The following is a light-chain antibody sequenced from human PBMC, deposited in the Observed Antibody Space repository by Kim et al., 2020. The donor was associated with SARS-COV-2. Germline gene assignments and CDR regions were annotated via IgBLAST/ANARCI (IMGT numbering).Light chain of an antibody. V-gene: IGKV1-12*01. CDR3: QQANVFPYT. CDR1: QDISSW. J-gene: IGKJ2*01. CDR2: AAS. Sequence: SAAVGDRVTITCRASQDISSWLAWYQQKPGKAAKLLINAASSLQSGVASRCSGSGSGTSFALTISSLQPDDFATYYCQQANVFPYTFGQGTKLEI.